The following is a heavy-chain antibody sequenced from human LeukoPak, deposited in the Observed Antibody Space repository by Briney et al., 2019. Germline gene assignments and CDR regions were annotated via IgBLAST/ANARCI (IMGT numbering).Heavy chain of an antibody. CDR2: IKQDGSEK. CDR3: AREQLLWFGELLPRGWFDP. CDR1: GFTFSSYW. V-gene: IGHV3-7*01. Sequence: GGSLRLSCAASGFTFSSYWMSWVRQAPGKGLEWVANIKQDGSEKYYVDSVKGRFTISRDNAKNSLYLQMNSLRAEDTAVYYCAREQLLWFGELLPRGWFDPWGQGTLVTVSS. D-gene: IGHD3-10*01. J-gene: IGHJ5*02.